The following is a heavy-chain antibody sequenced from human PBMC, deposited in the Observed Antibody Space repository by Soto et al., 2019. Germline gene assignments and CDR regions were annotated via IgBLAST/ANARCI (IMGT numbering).Heavy chain of an antibody. CDR2: IWYEGSNK. J-gene: IGHJ4*02. Sequence: QVQLVESGGGVVQPGRSLRLSCAASGFTFSSYGMHWVRQAPGKGLEWVAVIWYEGSNKYYADSVKGRFTISRDNSKNTLYLQMNSLRAEDTAVYYCARDLSHCSSTSCYWGTWGYFDYWGQGTLVTVSS. CDR1: GFTFSSYG. D-gene: IGHD2-2*01. V-gene: IGHV3-33*01. CDR3: ARDLSHCSSTSCYWGTWGYFDY.